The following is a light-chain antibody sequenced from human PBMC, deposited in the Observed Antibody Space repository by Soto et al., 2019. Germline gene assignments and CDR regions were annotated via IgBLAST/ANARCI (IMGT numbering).Light chain of an antibody. V-gene: IGLV2-8*01. J-gene: IGLJ1*01. Sequence: QSALTQPPSASGSPGQSVTISCTGTSSDVGGYNYVSWYQQHPGKAPKLMIYEVTKRPSGVSDRFSGSKSGNTASLTISGLQAEDEADYYCFSYAGDSVYVFGTGTKLTVL. CDR2: EVT. CDR1: SSDVGGYNY. CDR3: FSYAGDSVYV.